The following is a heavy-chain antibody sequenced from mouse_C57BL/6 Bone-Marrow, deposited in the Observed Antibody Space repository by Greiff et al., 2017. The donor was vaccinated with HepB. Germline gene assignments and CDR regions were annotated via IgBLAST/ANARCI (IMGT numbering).Heavy chain of an antibody. CDR1: GYTFTNYW. CDR2: IYPGGGYT. CDR3: ARCDYETWFAY. Sequence: VQLQQSGAELVRPGTSVKMSCKASGYTFTNYWIGWAKQRPGHGLEWIGDIYPGGGYTNYNEKFKGKATLTADKSSSTAYMQFSSLTSEDSAIYYCARCDYETWFAYWGQGTLVTVSA. V-gene: IGHV1-63*01. D-gene: IGHD2-4*01. J-gene: IGHJ3*01.